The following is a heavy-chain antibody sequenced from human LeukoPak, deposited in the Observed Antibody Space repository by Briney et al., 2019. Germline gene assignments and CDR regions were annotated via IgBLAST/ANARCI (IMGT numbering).Heavy chain of an antibody. CDR3: ARGPRKVITGYFQH. CDR2: TIPIFGTA. Sequence: SVKVSCKASGGTFSSYAISWVRQAPGQGLEWMGGTIPIFGTANYAQKFQGRVTITTDESTSTAYMELSSLRAEDTAVYYCARGPRKVITGYFQHWGQGTLVTVSS. D-gene: IGHD3-16*02. V-gene: IGHV1-69*05. J-gene: IGHJ1*01. CDR1: GGTFSSYA.